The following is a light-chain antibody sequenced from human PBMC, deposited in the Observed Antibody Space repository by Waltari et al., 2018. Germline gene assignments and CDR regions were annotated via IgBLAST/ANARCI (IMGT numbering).Light chain of an antibody. CDR2: KAS. CDR3: QQYNAHPWT. CDR1: ESISVW. V-gene: IGKV1-5*03. J-gene: IGKJ1*01. Sequence: DIQMTQSPLTLSASVGDRVPIRCRASESISVWVAWYQQKPGKAPNLLIYKASTLERGVSARFSGSGSGTEFTLTITSLQPEDFATYHCQQYNAHPWTFGQGTKVDMK.